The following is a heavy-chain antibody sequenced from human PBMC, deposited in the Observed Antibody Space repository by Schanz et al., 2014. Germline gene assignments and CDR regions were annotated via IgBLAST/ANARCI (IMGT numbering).Heavy chain of an antibody. Sequence: QVHLVESGGGVVQPGTSLRLSCAASGFTFRGHAMHWVRQAPGKGLEWVGFISHDERKAYYVDSVKGRFTISRDNAKTSMYLEMNSLRAEDTAVFYCARVGGTYYDFWSGVPPTVMHDGFDIWGQGTMVTVS. CDR2: ISHDERKA. CDR1: GFTFRGHA. D-gene: IGHD3-3*01. CDR3: ARVGGTYYDFWSGVPPTVMHDGFDI. V-gene: IGHV3-33*08. J-gene: IGHJ3*02.